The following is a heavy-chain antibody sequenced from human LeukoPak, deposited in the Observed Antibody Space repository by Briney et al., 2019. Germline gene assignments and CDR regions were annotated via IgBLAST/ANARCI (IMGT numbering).Heavy chain of an antibody. V-gene: IGHV4-38-2*02. D-gene: IGHD3-16*01. Sequence: PSETLSLTCTVSGYSISSGYYWGWIRQPPGKGLEWIGSIYHSGSTYYNPSLKSRVTISVDTSKNQFSLKLRFLTAADTAVYYCAPIYDYVWGSNATYEDAFDIWGQGTMVTVSS. CDR1: GYSISSGYY. J-gene: IGHJ3*02. CDR3: APIYDYVWGSNATYEDAFDI. CDR2: IYHSGST.